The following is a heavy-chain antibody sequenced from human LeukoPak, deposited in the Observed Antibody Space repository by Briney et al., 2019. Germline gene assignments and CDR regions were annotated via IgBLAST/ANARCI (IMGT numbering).Heavy chain of an antibody. J-gene: IGHJ1*01. CDR2: ISSSSSYI. CDR1: GFTFSSYS. V-gene: IGHV3-21*05. D-gene: IGHD1-26*01. Sequence: GGSLRLSCAASGFTFSSYSMNWVRQAPGKGLVWVSYISSSSSYIYYADSVKGRFTISRDNAKNSLYLQMNSLRAEDTAVYYCASTWGATTEIEYFQHWGQGTLVTVSS. CDR3: ASTWGATTEIEYFQH.